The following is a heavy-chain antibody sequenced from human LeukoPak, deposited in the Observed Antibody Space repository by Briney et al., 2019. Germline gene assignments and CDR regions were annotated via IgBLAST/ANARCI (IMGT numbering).Heavy chain of an antibody. CDR3: ARVQQLVPYYYYGMDV. J-gene: IGHJ6*02. CDR1: GYSFTSYW. Sequence: GESLKITRKGSGYSFTSYWIGCVPQAPGKGLEWGSTISSGGSTYYADSVKGRFTISRDNSKNTLYLQMNSRRAEDTAVYYCARVQQLVPYYYYGMDVWGQGTTVTVSS. CDR2: ISSGGST. D-gene: IGHD6-13*01. V-gene: IGHV3-66*01.